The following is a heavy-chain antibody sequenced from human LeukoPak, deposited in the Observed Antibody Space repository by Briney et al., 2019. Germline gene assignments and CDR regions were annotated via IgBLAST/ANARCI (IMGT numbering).Heavy chain of an antibody. Sequence: TGGSLRLSCAASGFTFSSYEMNWVRQAPGKGLEWISDISPSGRTMSYADSVKGRFTISRDNAKNSLYMQMNSLRAEDTAVYYCARSRYCSGGSCYVDYWGQGTLVTVSS. CDR3: ARSRYCSGGSCYVDY. V-gene: IGHV3-48*03. J-gene: IGHJ4*02. D-gene: IGHD2-15*01. CDR2: ISPSGRTM. CDR1: GFTFSSYE.